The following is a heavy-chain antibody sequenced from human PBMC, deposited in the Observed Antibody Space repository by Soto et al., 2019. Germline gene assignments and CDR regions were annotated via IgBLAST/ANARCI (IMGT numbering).Heavy chain of an antibody. V-gene: IGHV3-23*01. CDR3: AKRAWGYFYFDY. CDR1: GFTFSSYA. D-gene: IGHD1-26*01. CDR2: ISGSGGST. J-gene: IGHJ4*02. Sequence: GGSLRLSCAASGFTFSSYAMSWVRQAPGKGLEWVSVISGSGGSTYYADSVKGRFTISRDNSKDTLYLQMNSLRAEDTAVYYCAKRAWGYFYFDYWGQGTLVTVSS.